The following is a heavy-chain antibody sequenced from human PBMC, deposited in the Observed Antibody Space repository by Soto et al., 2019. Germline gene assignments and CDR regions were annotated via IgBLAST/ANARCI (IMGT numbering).Heavy chain of an antibody. CDR2: IHYTGNT. D-gene: IGHD2-2*01. J-gene: IGHJ4*02. CDR3: ATTTTWHIIDS. CDR1: GGSVSSSNYY. V-gene: IGHV4-39*01. Sequence: QLQLQESGPGLVKPSETLSLTCTVSGGSVSSSNYYWGWIRQPPGKGLQWIGSIHYTGNTYYNPSLKSRLTISVDTSNTQFSLKLSFVTAADTAVYYCATTTTWHIIDSWGQGTLVTVSS.